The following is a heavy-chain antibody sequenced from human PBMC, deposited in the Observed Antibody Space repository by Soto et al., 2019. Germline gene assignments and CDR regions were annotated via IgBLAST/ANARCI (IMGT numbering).Heavy chain of an antibody. CDR3: ARSGSFAPVDY. D-gene: IGHD1-26*01. J-gene: IGHJ4*02. Sequence: SETLSLTCTVSGGSISRGDYYWTWIRRPPGKGLEWIGYIYYSGSTYYNPSLKSRVTISVDTSKNHFSLKLSSVTAADTAVYYCARSGSFAPVDYWGQGTLVTVSS. CDR2: IYYSGST. CDR1: GGSISRGDYY. V-gene: IGHV4-30-4*01.